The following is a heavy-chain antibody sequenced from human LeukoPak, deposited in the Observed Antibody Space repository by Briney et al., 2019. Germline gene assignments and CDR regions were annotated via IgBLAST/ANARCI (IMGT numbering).Heavy chain of an antibody. CDR3: TTGITMVRGGFSYYYYGMDV. Sequence: GGSLRLSCAASGFTFSNAWMSWVRQAPGKGLEWVGRIKSKTDGGTTDYAAPVKGRFTISRDDSKNTLYLQMNSLKTEDTAVYYCTTGITMVRGGFSYYYYGMDVWGQGTTVTVSS. V-gene: IGHV3-15*01. CDR2: IKSKTDGGTT. CDR1: GFTFSNAW. D-gene: IGHD3-10*01. J-gene: IGHJ6*02.